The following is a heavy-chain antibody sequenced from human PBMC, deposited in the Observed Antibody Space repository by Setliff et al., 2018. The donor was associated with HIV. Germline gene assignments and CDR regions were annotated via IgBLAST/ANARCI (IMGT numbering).Heavy chain of an antibody. CDR1: GYTFTGYY. D-gene: IGHD5-18*01. CDR2: INPNSGDT. J-gene: IGHJ4*02. V-gene: IGHV1-2*02. Sequence: ASVKVSCKASGYTFTGYYIHWVRQAPGQGLEWMAWINPNSGDTNYAQRFRGRVTMTRDTSISTAYMELSRLRSDDTAVFYCARAPGPPWIQLWLTYFDYWGRGTLVTVS. CDR3: ARAPGPPWIQLWLTYFDY.